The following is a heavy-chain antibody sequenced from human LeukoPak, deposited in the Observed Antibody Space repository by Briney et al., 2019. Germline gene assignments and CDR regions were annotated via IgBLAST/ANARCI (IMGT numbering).Heavy chain of an antibody. CDR3: ARRRTIFGVVTHYYYGMDV. Sequence: GRSLRLSCAASGSTFSSYAMHWVRQAPGKGLEWVAVISYDGSNKYYADSVKGRFTISRDNSKNTLYLQMNSLRAEDTAVYYCARRRTIFGVVTHYYYGMDVWGQGTTVTVSS. CDR2: ISYDGSNK. V-gene: IGHV3-30-3*01. D-gene: IGHD3-3*01. CDR1: GSTFSSYA. J-gene: IGHJ6*02.